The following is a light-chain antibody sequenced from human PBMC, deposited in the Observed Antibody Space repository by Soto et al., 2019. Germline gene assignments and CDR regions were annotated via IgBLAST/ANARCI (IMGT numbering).Light chain of an antibody. V-gene: IGLV2-11*01. CDR1: SSDVGAYNY. CDR2: DVS. Sequence: QSVLTQPRSVSGSPGQSVTISCTGASSDVGAYNYVSWYQQHPGKAPKLMIYDVSTRPSGVPDRFSGSKSGTTASLTISGLQAEDEADYYCCSYAGSPYVSGTGTKVTV. CDR3: CSYAGSPYV. J-gene: IGLJ1*01.